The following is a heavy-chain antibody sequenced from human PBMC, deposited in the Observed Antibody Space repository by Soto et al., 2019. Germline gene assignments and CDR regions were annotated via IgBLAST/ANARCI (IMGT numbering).Heavy chain of an antibody. V-gene: IGHV3-30*18. D-gene: IGHD2-21*02. CDR2: ISYDGSNK. J-gene: IGHJ6*02. CDR1: GFTFSSYG. Sequence: QVPLVESGGGVVQPGRPLRLSCAASGFTFSSYGMHWVRQAPGKGLEWVAVISYDGSNKYYADSVKGRFTISRDNSKNTLYLQMNSLRAEDTAVYYCAKSVVVTAYYYYYGMDVWGQGTTVTVS. CDR3: AKSVVVTAYYYYYGMDV.